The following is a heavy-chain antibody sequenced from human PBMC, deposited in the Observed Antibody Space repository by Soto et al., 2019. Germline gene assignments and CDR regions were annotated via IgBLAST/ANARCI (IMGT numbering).Heavy chain of an antibody. CDR3: AREALYCSSTSCYAVGIDD. Sequence: QVPLVQSGAEVKKPGASVKVSCKASGYTFTSYGISWVRQAPGQGLEWMGWISAYSGNTNYAQKLQGRVTMTTGTSTSTAYMELRSLRSDDTAVYYCAREALYCSSTSCYAVGIDDLGQGTLVTVSS. V-gene: IGHV1-18*01. J-gene: IGHJ4*02. CDR2: ISAYSGNT. D-gene: IGHD2-2*01. CDR1: GYTFTSYG.